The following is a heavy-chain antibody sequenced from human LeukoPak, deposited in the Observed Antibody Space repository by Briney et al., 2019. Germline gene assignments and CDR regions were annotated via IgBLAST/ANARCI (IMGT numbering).Heavy chain of an antibody. J-gene: IGHJ4*02. V-gene: IGHV4-59*01. CDR1: GGSISSYY. CDR3: ARSGDGSGYHYDMLDY. Sequence: PSETXSLTCTISGGSISSYYXXXXXXSPGKXXXXXXXXRXXXXXNYNPSLXXXVTIXXXNSRNQFPLKLNSVTAADTAVYYCARSGDGSGYHYDMLDYWGQGILVTVSS. CDR2: XRXXXXX. D-gene: IGHD3-22*01.